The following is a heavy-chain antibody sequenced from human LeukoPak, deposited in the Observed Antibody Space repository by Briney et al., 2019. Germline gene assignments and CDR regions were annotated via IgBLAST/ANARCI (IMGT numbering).Heavy chain of an antibody. Sequence: SETLSLTCAVYGGSFSGYYWSWIRQPPGKGLEWIGEINHSGSTNYNPSLKSRVTISVDTSKNQFSLKLSPVTAADTAVYYCAREGRTWNYYYYMDVWGKGTTVTVSS. CDR2: INHSGST. CDR1: GGSFSGYY. J-gene: IGHJ6*03. D-gene: IGHD1-14*01. V-gene: IGHV4-34*01. CDR3: AREGRTWNYYYYMDV.